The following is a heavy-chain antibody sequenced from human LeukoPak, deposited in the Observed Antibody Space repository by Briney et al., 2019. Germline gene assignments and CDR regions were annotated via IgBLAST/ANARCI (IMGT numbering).Heavy chain of an antibody. Sequence: PGGPLRLSCAASGFTFSSYSMNWVRQAPGKGLEWVSSISSSSSYIYYADSVKGRFTISRDNAKNSLYLQMNSLRAEDTAVYYCARVNWNYGFFDYWGQGTLVTVSS. CDR2: ISSSSSYI. V-gene: IGHV3-21*01. D-gene: IGHD1-7*01. J-gene: IGHJ4*02. CDR1: GFTFSSYS. CDR3: ARVNWNYGFFDY.